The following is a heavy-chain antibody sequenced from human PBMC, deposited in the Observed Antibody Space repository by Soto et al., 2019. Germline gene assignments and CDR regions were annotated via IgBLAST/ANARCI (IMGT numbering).Heavy chain of an antibody. CDR3: ARDVVVAATIGHFDY. CDR1: GGSISSSSYY. V-gene: IGHV4-39*02. Sequence: SETLSLTCTVSGGSISSSSYYWGWIRQPPGKGLEWIGSIYYSGSTYYNPSLKSRVTISVDTSKNQFSLKLSSVTAADTAVYYCARDVVVAATIGHFDYWGQGTLVTVSS. J-gene: IGHJ4*02. CDR2: IYYSGST. D-gene: IGHD2-15*01.